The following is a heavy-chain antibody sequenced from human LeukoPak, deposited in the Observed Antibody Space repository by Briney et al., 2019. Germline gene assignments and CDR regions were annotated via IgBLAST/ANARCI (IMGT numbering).Heavy chain of an antibody. CDR2: IYYSGST. V-gene: IGHV4-30-4*08. D-gene: IGHD6-19*01. CDR1: GGSISSSTYY. J-gene: IGHJ3*02. CDR3: ARECSGDLGEAFDI. Sequence: SETLSLTCTVSGGSISSSTYYWSWIRQPPGKGLEWIGYIYYSGSTYYNPSLKSRVTISVDTSQNQFSLTLSSVTAADTAVYYCARECSGDLGEAFDIWGQGTMVTVSS.